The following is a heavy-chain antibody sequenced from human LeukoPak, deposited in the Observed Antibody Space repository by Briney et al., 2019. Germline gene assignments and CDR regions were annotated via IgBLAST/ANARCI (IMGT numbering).Heavy chain of an antibody. J-gene: IGHJ3*02. V-gene: IGHV5-51*01. CDR1: GSTFTTYW. CDR3: ARPLYGSSRVFDI. CDR2: IYPGDSDP. D-gene: IGHD1-26*01. Sequence: EXXKISFKGSGSTFTTYWIGWVRQVTGKGMEWMGIIYPGDSDPTYSPSFHGQVTISASNSITTAYLQWSSLKASDTAMYYCARPLYGSSRVFDIWGQGTMVTVSS.